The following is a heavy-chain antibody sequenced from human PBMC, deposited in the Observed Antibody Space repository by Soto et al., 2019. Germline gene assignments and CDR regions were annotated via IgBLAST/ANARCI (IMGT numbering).Heavy chain of an antibody. V-gene: IGHV1-18*01. CDR3: ARVGDAFDI. Sequence: ASVKVSCKSSGYTFTSYGISWVRQAPGHGLEWMGGISGYNGYTNYAQKFQGRVTMTTNTSTSTANMELRSLRFDDTAVYYCARVGDAFDIWGQGTMVTVSS. CDR2: ISGYNGYT. J-gene: IGHJ3*02. CDR1: GYTFTSYG.